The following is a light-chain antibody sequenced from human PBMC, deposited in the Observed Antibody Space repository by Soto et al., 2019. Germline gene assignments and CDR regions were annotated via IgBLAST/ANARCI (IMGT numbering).Light chain of an antibody. CDR1: SSDVGGYNY. CDR3: SSYTSSSTRV. Sequence: QSALTQPASVSGSPGQSITISCTGTSSDVGGYNYVSWYQQHPGKAPKLMICEVNNRPSGVSNRFSGSKSGNTASLTISGLQAEDEADYDCSSYTSSSTRVFGTGTKLTVL. J-gene: IGLJ1*01. CDR2: EVN. V-gene: IGLV2-14*01.